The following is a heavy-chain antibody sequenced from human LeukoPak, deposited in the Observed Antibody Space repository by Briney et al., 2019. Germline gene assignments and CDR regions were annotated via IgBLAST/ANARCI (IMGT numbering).Heavy chain of an antibody. Sequence: GASVKVSCKAPGYTFTGYYMHWVRQAPGQGLEWMGWINPNSGGTNYAQKFQGRVTMTRDTSISTAYMELSRLRSDDTAVYYCARVLGYCSSTSCYNYFDYWGQGTLVTVSS. CDR1: GYTFTGYY. J-gene: IGHJ4*02. D-gene: IGHD2-2*02. CDR2: INPNSGGT. V-gene: IGHV1-2*02. CDR3: ARVLGYCSSTSCYNYFDY.